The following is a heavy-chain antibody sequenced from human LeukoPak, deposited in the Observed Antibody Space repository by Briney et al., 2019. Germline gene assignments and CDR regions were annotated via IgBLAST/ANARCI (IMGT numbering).Heavy chain of an antibody. V-gene: IGHV3-23*01. CDR2: ISGSGGST. CDR3: ARGDHVGYFLDY. CDR1: GFIVSNNY. D-gene: IGHD1-26*01. Sequence: GGSLKLSCAASGFIVSNNYMSWVRQAPGKGLEWVSAISGSGGSTYYADSVKGRFTISRDNAKNTLYLQLDSLRAEDTAVYYCARGDHVGYFLDYWGQRTLVTVSS. J-gene: IGHJ4*02.